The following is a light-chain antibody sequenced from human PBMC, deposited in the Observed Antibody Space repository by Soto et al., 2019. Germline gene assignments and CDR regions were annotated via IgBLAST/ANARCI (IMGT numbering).Light chain of an antibody. CDR1: QSFSGNY. J-gene: IGKJ2*01. CDR3: QQYGTSPPMYT. V-gene: IGKV3-20*01. CDR2: GVS. Sequence: EIVLTQSPGTLSLSPGERATLSSRASQSFSGNYLAWYQQEPGQAPRLLIYGVSSRATGIPDRFSGSGSGTDFTLSIIRLEPEDFAVYYCQQYGTSPPMYTFGHGTKLEIK.